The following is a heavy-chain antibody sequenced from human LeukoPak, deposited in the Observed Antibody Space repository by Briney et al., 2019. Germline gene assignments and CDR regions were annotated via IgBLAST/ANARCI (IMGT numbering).Heavy chain of an antibody. J-gene: IGHJ4*02. V-gene: IGHV4-34*01. CDR3: ARAPAYSSSWYKQRGTDFDY. CDR1: GGSFSGYY. D-gene: IGHD6-13*01. CDR2: IHHSGST. Sequence: PSETLSLTCAVYGGSFSGYYWSWIRQPPGKGLEWIGEIHHSGSTNYNPSLKGRVTISVDTSKNQFSLKLSSVTAADTAVYYCARAPAYSSSWYKQRGTDFDYWGQGTLVTVSS.